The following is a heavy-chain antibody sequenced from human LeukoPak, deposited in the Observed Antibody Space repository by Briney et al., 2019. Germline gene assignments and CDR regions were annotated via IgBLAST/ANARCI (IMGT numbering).Heavy chain of an antibody. CDR3: ARGLPAAGTFPVV. V-gene: IGHV4-34*01. CDR1: GGSFSGYY. CDR2: INHSGST. D-gene: IGHD6-13*01. Sequence: PSETLSLTCAVYGGSFSGYYWCWICQPPGEGLEWIGEINHSGSTNYTPSLKSRVTISVDTSKTQLSLKLSSVTAADAAVYYWARGLPAAGTFPVVWGQGTLVTVSS. J-gene: IGHJ4*02.